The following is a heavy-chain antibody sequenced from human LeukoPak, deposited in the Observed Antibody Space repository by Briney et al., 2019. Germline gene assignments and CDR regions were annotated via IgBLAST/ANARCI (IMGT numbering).Heavy chain of an antibody. D-gene: IGHD3-10*01. J-gene: IGHJ6*03. CDR2: INTDGSST. CDR3: ARVMAVRGAYYYMDV. V-gene: IGHV3-74*01. CDR1: GFTFSSYW. Sequence: PGGSLRLSCAASGFTFSSYWMHWVRQAPGKGLVWVSRINTDGSSTSYADSVKGRFTISRDNAKNTLYLQMNSLRAEDTAVYYCARVMAVRGAYYYMDVWGKGTTVTVSS.